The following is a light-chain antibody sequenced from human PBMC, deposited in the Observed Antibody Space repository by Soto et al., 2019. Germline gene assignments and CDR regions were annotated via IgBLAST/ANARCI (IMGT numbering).Light chain of an antibody. CDR2: WAS. CDR1: QSVLYRSNNENY. CDR3: QQYYSTPGT. Sequence: DIVMTQSPDSLAVSLGERATINCKSSQSVLYRSNNENYLAWYQQKPGQPPKLLIYWASTRESGVPDRFSGSGSGTDFTLTISRLQAEDVAVYYCQQYYSTPGTFGQGTKVEIK. V-gene: IGKV4-1*01. J-gene: IGKJ1*01.